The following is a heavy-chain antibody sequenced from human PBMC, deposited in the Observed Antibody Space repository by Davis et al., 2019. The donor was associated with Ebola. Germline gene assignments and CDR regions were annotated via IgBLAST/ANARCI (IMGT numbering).Heavy chain of an antibody. V-gene: IGHV3-21*01. J-gene: IGHJ4*02. CDR3: VGVDY. Sequence: PGGSLRLSCAASGFTFRNYRMNWVRQAPGKGLEWVSSMLSSSDYIYYADSVKGRFTTSRDNSKNTLYLQMNSLRPEDTAVYYCVGVDYWGQGTMVTVSS. D-gene: IGHD3-16*01. CDR1: GFTFRNYR. CDR2: MLSSSDYI.